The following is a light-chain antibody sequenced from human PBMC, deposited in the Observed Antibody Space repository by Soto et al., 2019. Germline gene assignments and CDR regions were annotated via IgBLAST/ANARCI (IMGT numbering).Light chain of an antibody. CDR3: QQYGSSLPYT. Sequence: EIVMTQSPATLSVSPGERATLSCRASQSLSSNLAWYQQKPGQAPRLLIYGASTRATGIPARFSGSGSGTEFTLTISSLQSEDFAVYYCQQYGSSLPYTFGQGTKLEIK. CDR2: GAS. J-gene: IGKJ2*01. V-gene: IGKV3-15*01. CDR1: QSLSSN.